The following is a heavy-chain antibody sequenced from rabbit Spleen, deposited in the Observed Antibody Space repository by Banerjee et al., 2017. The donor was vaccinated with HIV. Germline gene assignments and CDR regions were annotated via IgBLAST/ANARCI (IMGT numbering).Heavy chain of an antibody. V-gene: IGHV1S40*01. CDR2: IQTPATDKR. J-gene: IGHJ4*01. CDR1: GFSFSSSYQ. D-gene: IGHD1-1*01. CDR3: ARQWDV. Sequence: QSLEESGGDLVKPGASLPLTCTASGFSFSSSYQMCWVRQAPGKGLEWIACIQTPATDKRGDATWAKGRGTSAKTSSTTVTLQRTRLTAADTATYFCARQWDVWGQGTLVT.